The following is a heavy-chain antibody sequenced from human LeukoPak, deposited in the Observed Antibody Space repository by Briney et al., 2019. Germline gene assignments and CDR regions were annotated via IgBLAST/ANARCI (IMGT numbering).Heavy chain of an antibody. CDR1: GFILSSYS. CDR2: ISSSSSYI. J-gene: IGHJ4*02. CDR3: ARDRGWRLLDY. Sequence: GGSLRLSCAASGFILSSYSMNWVRQAPGKGLEWVSSISSSSSYIYYADSVKGRFTISRDNTKNSLYLQMNSLRAEDTAVYYCARDRGWRLLDYWGQGTLVTVSS. D-gene: IGHD6-25*01. V-gene: IGHV3-21*01.